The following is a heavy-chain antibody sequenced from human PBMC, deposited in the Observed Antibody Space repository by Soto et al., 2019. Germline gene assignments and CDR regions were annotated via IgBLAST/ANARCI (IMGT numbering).Heavy chain of an antibody. D-gene: IGHD3-22*01. CDR2: IYYSGST. Sequence: QVQLQESGPGLVKPSQTLSLTCTVSGGSISSGDYYWSWIRQHPGKGLEWIGYIYYSGSTYYNPSLKSRVTISVDTSKNQFSLKLSSVTAAVTALYYCASLYDSSGYYYGNNWFDPWGQGTLVTVSS. CDR3: ASLYDSSGYYYGNNWFDP. J-gene: IGHJ5*02. CDR1: GGSISSGDYY. V-gene: IGHV4-31*03.